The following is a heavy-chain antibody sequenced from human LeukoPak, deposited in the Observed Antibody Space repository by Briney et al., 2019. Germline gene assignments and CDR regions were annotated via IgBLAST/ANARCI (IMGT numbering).Heavy chain of an antibody. V-gene: IGHV3-48*01. CDR2: ISSSSSTI. J-gene: IGHJ4*02. D-gene: IGHD3-3*01. Sequence: GGSLRLSCAASGFPFSSYSMNWVRQAPGKGLKWVSYISSSSSTIYYADSVKGRFTISRDNAKNSLYLEMNSLRAEDTAVYYCARLTTYDFSRLWSEGTLVTVSS. CDR3: ARLTTYDFSRL. CDR1: GFPFSSYS.